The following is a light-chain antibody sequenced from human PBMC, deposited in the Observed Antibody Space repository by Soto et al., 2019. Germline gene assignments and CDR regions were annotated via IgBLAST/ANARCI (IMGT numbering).Light chain of an antibody. CDR2: DVT. CDR3: SSFTSSMTNV. V-gene: IGLV2-14*01. J-gene: IGLJ1*01. CDR1: SSDVGGYNS. Sequence: QSVLTQPASVSGSPGQSITISCTGTSSDVGGYNSVSWYQQHPGKAPKLILYDVTDRPSGVSYRFSGSKSGNTASLPISGLQAADEADYFCSSFTSSMTNVFGSGTKVTVL.